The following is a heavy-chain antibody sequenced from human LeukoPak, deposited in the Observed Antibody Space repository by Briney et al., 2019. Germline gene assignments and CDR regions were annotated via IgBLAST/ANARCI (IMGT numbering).Heavy chain of an antibody. D-gene: IGHD3-10*01. J-gene: IGHJ4*02. Sequence: NPSETLSLTCTVSGYSISSGYYWGWIRQPPGKGLEWIGSIYHSGSTYYNPSLKSRVTMLVDTSNNQFSLKLNSVTAADTAVYYCARDEDPYGSGSYGDWGQGTLVTVSS. V-gene: IGHV4-38-2*02. CDR2: IYHSGST. CDR3: ARDEDPYGSGSYGD. CDR1: GYSISSGYY.